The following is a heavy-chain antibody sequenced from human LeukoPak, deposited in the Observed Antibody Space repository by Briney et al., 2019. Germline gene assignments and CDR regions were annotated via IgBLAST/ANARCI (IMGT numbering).Heavy chain of an antibody. J-gene: IGHJ4*02. Sequence: GGSLRLSCAASGFTFSSYAMSWVRQAPGKGLEWVSAISGSGGSTYYEDSVKGRFTISRDNSKNTLYLQMNSLRAEDAAVYYCAKEGDYFDSSGYYSDRWGQGTLVTVSS. CDR1: GFTFSSYA. D-gene: IGHD3-22*01. CDR2: ISGSGGST. CDR3: AKEGDYFDSSGYYSDR. V-gene: IGHV3-23*01.